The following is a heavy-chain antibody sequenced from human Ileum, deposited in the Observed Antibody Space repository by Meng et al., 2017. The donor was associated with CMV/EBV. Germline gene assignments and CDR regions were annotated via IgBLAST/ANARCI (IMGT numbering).Heavy chain of an antibody. CDR2: IERSDTDI. J-gene: IGHJ4*02. V-gene: IGHV3-21*02. CDR3: ATDPNWGTL. CDR1: QFIFSTEV. Sequence: EWQLGGAGRGLVKPGGSLGVSCGVSQFIFSTEVMNGVRQAPGKGLEWVASIERSDTDIAYADSVEGRFTISRDIPKNALYLQMNSLRAEDTAVYYCATDPNWGTLWGQGALVTVSS. D-gene: IGHD7-27*01.